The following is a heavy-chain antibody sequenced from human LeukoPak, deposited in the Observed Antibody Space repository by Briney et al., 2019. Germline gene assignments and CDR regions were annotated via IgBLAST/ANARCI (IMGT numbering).Heavy chain of an antibody. J-gene: IGHJ4*02. CDR3: ARSRLVRLFLDY. D-gene: IGHD6-19*01. V-gene: IGHV4-39*07. CDR2: IYYSGST. Sequence: PSQTLSLTCTVSGGSISSRSYYWGWIRQPPGKGLEWIGSIYYSGSTNYNASLKSRVAISVDTSKNQFSLKLSSVTAADTAVYYCARSRLVRLFLDYWGQGTLVTVSS. CDR1: GGSISSRSYY.